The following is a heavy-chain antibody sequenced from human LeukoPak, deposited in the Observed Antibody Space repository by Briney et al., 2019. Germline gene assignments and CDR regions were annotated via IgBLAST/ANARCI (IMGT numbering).Heavy chain of an antibody. D-gene: IGHD2-15*01. CDR1: GFTFSSYA. Sequence: PGGSLRLSCAASGFTFSSYAMHWVRQAPGKGLEWVAVISYDGSNKYYADSVKGRFTISRDNSKNTLYLQMNSLRAEDTAVYYCARAGKVAVVAVGPAPLDYWGQGTLVTVSS. J-gene: IGHJ4*02. V-gene: IGHV3-30*04. CDR2: ISYDGSNK. CDR3: ARAGKVAVVAVGPAPLDY.